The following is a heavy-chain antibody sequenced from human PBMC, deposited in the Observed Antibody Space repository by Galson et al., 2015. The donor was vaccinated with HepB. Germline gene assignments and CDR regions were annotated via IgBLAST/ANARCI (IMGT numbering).Heavy chain of an antibody. CDR2: MNPNSGNT. CDR3: ARVVRQRRFDP. D-gene: IGHD6-25*01. CDR1: GYTFTSYD. Sequence: SVKVSCKASGYTFTSYDINWVRQATGQGLEWMGWMNPNSGNTAYAQKFQGRVTMTRNNSISTAYMELSSLRSEDTAVYYCARVVRQRRFDPWGQGTLVTVSS. J-gene: IGHJ5*02. V-gene: IGHV1-8*01.